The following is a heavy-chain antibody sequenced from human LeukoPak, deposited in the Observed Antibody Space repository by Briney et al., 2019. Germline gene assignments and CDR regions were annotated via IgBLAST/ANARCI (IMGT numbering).Heavy chain of an antibody. Sequence: KASETLSLTCTVSGGSITSSYWSWIRQPPGKGLEWIGYIYYTGSANYNPSLKSRVTISVDPSKNQFSLKLSSVTAADTAVYYCAREGVAGTPRWYFDLWGRGTLVTVSS. CDR2: IYYTGSA. J-gene: IGHJ2*01. D-gene: IGHD6-19*01. V-gene: IGHV4-59*01. CDR1: GGSITSSY. CDR3: AREGVAGTPRWYFDL.